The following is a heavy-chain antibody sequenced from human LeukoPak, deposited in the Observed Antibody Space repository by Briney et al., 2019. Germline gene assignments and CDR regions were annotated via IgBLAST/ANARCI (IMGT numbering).Heavy chain of an antibody. CDR1: GGSISSYY. Sequence: SETLSLTCTVSGGSISSYYWSWIRQPAGKGLEWIGRIYTSGSTNYNPSLKSRVTMSVDTYKNQFSLKLSSVTAADTAVYYCARIGMVFGDYVYYYYGMDVWGQGTTVTAYS. CDR3: ARIGMVFGDYVYYYYGMDV. D-gene: IGHD4-17*01. CDR2: IYTSGST. J-gene: IGHJ6*02. V-gene: IGHV4-4*07.